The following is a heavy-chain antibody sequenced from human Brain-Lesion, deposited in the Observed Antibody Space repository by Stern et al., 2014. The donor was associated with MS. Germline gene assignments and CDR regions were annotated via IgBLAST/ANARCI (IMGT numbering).Heavy chain of an antibody. CDR1: GGSISSGSYY. CDR3: ARETGGYTYGDTDFFDF. D-gene: IGHD5-18*01. CDR2: MYSRGRI. J-gene: IGHJ4*02. V-gene: IGHV4-61*02. Sequence: VQLVESGPGLVKPSQTLSLTCTVSGGSISSGSYYWNWIRQPAGKGLEWIGRMYSRGRINYNPSLKSRVTISGDTPKNHFSLKVISVTAADTAVYYCARETGGYTYGDTDFFDFWGQGALVTVSS.